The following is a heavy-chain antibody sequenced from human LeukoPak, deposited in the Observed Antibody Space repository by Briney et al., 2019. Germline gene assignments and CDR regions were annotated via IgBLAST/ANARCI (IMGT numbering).Heavy chain of an antibody. V-gene: IGHV4-38-2*02. CDR1: GYSISSGYY. CDR2: IHHSGSA. J-gene: IGHJ4*02. CDR3: ARDRAYGSGSYWREFDY. D-gene: IGHD3-10*01. Sequence: SETLSLTCTVSGYSISSGYYWGWIRQPPGKGLEWIGSIHHSGSANYNPSLKSRVTISVDTSKNQFSLKLSSVAAADTAVYYCARDRAYGSGSYWREFDYWGQGTLVTVSS.